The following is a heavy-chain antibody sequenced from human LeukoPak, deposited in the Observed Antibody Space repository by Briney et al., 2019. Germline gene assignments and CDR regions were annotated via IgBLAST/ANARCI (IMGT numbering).Heavy chain of an antibody. V-gene: IGHV4-34*01. CDR1: GGSFSGYY. Sequence: SETLSLTCAVYGGSFSGYYWSWIRQPPGKGLEWIGEINHSGSTNYNPSLKSRVTISVDKSKNQFSLKLSSVTAADTAVYYCAREVIVVVPAATGYAFDIWGQGTMVTVSS. CDR2: INHSGST. J-gene: IGHJ3*02. CDR3: AREVIVVVPAATGYAFDI. D-gene: IGHD2-2*01.